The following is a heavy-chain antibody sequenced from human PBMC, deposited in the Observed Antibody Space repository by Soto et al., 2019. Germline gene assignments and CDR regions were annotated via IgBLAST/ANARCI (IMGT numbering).Heavy chain of an antibody. V-gene: IGHV4-34*01. Sequence: PSETLSLTCAVYGGSFSGYYWSWIRQPPGKGLEWIGEINHSGSTNYNPSLKSRVTISVDTSKNQFSLKLSSVTAADTAVYYCARGVVPAVIGRPNWFDPWGQGTLVTVSS. CDR1: GGSFSGYY. CDR3: ARGVVPAVIGRPNWFDP. J-gene: IGHJ5*02. D-gene: IGHD2-2*02. CDR2: INHSGST.